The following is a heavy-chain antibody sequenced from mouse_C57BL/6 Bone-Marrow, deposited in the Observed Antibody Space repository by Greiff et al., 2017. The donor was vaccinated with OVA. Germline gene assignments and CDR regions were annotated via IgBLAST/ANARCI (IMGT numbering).Heavy chain of an antibody. CDR2: IYPGNSDT. V-gene: IGHV1-5*01. CDR1: GYTFTSYW. D-gene: IGHD1-1*01. J-gene: IGHJ1*03. CDR3: TRYTTVVATDWYFDV. Sequence: VQLQQSGTVLARPGASVKMSCKTSGYTFTSYWMHWVKQRPGQGLEWIGAIYPGNSDTSYNQKFKGKAKLTAVTSASTAYMELSSLTNEDSAVYYGTRYTTVVATDWYFDVWGTGTTVTVSS.